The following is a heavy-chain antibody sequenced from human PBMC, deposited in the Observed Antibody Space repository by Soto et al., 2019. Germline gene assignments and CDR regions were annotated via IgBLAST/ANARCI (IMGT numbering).Heavy chain of an antibody. Sequence: PSETLSLTCTVSGGSISSSSYYWRWIRQPPGKGLEWIGSIYYSGSTYYNPSLKSRVTISVDTSKNQFSLKLSSVTAADTAVYYCASSEGYYDSSGHDWGQGTLVTVSS. D-gene: IGHD3-22*01. CDR1: GGSISSSSYY. CDR2: IYYSGST. V-gene: IGHV4-39*01. CDR3: ASSEGYYDSSGHD. J-gene: IGHJ4*02.